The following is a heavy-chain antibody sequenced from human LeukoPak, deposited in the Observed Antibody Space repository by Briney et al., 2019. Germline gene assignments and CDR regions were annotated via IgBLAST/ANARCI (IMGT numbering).Heavy chain of an antibody. D-gene: IGHD3-16*01. V-gene: IGHV4-59*01. J-gene: IGHJ4*02. Sequence: PSETLSLTCTVSGGSISSYYWSWIRQPPGKGLEWIGYIYYGGSTNYNPSLKSRVTISVDTSKNQFSLKLSSVTAADTAVYYCTRGAGWLIDYWGQGILVTVSS. CDR2: IYYGGST. CDR1: GGSISSYY. CDR3: TRGAGWLIDY.